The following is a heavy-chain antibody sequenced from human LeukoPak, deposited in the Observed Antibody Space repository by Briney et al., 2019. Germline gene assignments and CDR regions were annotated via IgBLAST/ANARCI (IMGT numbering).Heavy chain of an antibody. J-gene: IGHJ5*02. D-gene: IGHD3-10*01. CDR3: ARRPYYGSGSYYRRYNWFDP. CDR1: GYTFTSYD. CDR2: MNPNSGNT. V-gene: IGHV1-8*01. Sequence: ASVKVSCKASGYTFTSYDINWVRQATGQGLEWMGWMNPNSGNTGYAQKFQGRVTMTRNTSISTAYMELSSLRSEDTAVYYCARRPYYGSGSYYRRYNWFDPWGQGTLVAVSS.